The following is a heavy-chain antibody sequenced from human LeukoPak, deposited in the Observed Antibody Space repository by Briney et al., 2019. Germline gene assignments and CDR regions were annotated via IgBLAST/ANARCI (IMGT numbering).Heavy chain of an antibody. CDR1: GYTFTGYY. V-gene: IGHV1-2*02. CDR2: INPNSGGI. Sequence: ASVKVSCKASGYTFTGYYMHWVRQAPGQGLEWMGWINPNSGGINYAQKFQGRVTMTRDTSISTAYMELSRLRSDDTAVYYCAREGKAGYHFDYWGQGTLVTVSS. D-gene: IGHD3-9*01. J-gene: IGHJ4*02. CDR3: AREGKAGYHFDY.